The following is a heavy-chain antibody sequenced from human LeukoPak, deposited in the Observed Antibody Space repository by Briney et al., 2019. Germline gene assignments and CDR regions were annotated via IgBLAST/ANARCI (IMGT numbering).Heavy chain of an antibody. D-gene: IGHD1-1*01. CDR1: GFTFSSYW. Sequence: GGSLRLSCAASGFTFSSYWMHWVRQAPGEGLVWVSRSSTDGSSTSYADSVKGRFTISRDNAKNTLYLQMNSLRAEDTAVYYCAKDLTTGTLSSDYWGQGTLVTVSS. CDR2: SSTDGSST. J-gene: IGHJ4*02. CDR3: AKDLTTGTLSSDY. V-gene: IGHV3-74*01.